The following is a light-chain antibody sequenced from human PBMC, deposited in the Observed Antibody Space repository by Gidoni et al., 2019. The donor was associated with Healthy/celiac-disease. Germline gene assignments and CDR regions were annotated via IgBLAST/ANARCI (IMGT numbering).Light chain of an antibody. V-gene: IGLV3-19*01. J-gene: IGLJ2*01. CDR2: GKN. CDR3: NSRDSSGNHLGGV. CDR1: SLRSYY. Sequence: SSELTQDPAVSVALGQTVRITCQGDSLRSYYASWYQQKPGQAPVLVIYGKNNRPSGNPDRFSGSSSGNTASLTITGAQAEDEADYYCNSRDSSGNHLGGVFGGGTKLTVL.